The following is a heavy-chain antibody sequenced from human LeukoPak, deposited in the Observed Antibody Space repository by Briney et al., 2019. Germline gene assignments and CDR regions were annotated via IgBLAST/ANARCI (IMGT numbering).Heavy chain of an antibody. Sequence: GGSLRLSCLTSGFTLSTNAMSWVRQARGKGREWISGFSGSGASTYSADSVKARFTISRDDSRNTLYLQMNSLRGDDTAVYYCAKDVGKWESLHFFDYWGQGTLVTVSS. D-gene: IGHD1-26*01. J-gene: IGHJ4*02. CDR1: GFTLSTNA. V-gene: IGHV3-23*01. CDR3: AKDVGKWESLHFFDY. CDR2: FSGSGAST.